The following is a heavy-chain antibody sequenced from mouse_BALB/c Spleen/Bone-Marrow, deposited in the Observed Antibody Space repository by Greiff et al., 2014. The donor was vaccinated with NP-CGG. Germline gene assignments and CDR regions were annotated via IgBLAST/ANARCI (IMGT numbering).Heavy chain of an antibody. CDR3: ARPLYDGYYP. CDR1: GYTFSSYW. D-gene: IGHD2-3*01. Sequence: QVQLQQSGGELMKPGASVKISCKATGYTFSSYWIEWVKQRPGHGLEWIGEILPGSGSTNYNGKFKGKATFTADTSSNTAHTQLSSLTSEDSAVYYCARPLYDGYYPWGQGTTLTVSS. V-gene: IGHV1-9*01. CDR2: ILPGSGST. J-gene: IGHJ2*01.